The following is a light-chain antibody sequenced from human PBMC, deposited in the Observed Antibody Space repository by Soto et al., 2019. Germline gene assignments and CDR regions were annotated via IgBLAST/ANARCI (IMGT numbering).Light chain of an antibody. CDR1: SSDVGGYNY. J-gene: IGLJ1*01. CDR3: SSYTSSSTLDV. CDR2: EVS. Sequence: QSALTQHASVSGAPGQSITISCTGTSSDVGGYNYVSWYQQHPGKAPKLMMYEVSNRRSGVSNRFSGSKSGNTSSLTISGLQAEDEADYYCSSYTSSSTLDVFGTGTKLTVL. V-gene: IGLV2-14*01.